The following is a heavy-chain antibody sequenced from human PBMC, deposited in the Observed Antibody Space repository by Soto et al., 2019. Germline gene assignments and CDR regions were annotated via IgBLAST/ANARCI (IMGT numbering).Heavy chain of an antibody. CDR2: ISVHKGNT. Sequence: GASVKVSCKASGYNFINYGITWVRQAPGQGLEWMGWISVHKGNTKYAQKLQGRVTMTTDTSTSTAYMELRSLRSDDTAVYYCVGDLDGSGSYYTDYWGPGTLVTVSS. D-gene: IGHD3-10*01. CDR3: VGDLDGSGSYYTDY. CDR1: GYNFINYG. J-gene: IGHJ4*02. V-gene: IGHV1-18*01.